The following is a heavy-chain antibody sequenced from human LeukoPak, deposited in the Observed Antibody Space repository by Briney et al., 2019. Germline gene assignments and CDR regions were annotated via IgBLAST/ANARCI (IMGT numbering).Heavy chain of an antibody. Sequence: GGTLRLSCAASGFTFSSYGMSWVRQAPGKGLEWVSAISGSGGSTYYADSVKGRFTISRDNSKNTLYLQMNSLRAEDTAVYYCAKNGDRGAYCSGGSCYPYYYYYIDVWGKGTTVTISS. D-gene: IGHD2-15*01. CDR3: AKNGDRGAYCSGGSCYPYYYYYIDV. J-gene: IGHJ6*03. CDR1: GFTFSSYG. CDR2: ISGSGGST. V-gene: IGHV3-23*01.